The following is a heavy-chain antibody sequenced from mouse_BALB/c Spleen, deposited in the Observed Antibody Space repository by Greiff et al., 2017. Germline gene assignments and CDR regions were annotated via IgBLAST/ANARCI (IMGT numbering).Heavy chain of an antibody. D-gene: IGHD1-2*01. J-gene: IGHJ3*01. CDR3: ARGDYGYRFFLAY. Sequence: EVQLVESGPSLVKPSQTLSLTCSVTGDSITSGYWNWIRKFPGNKLEYMGYISYSGSTYYNPSLKSRISITRDTSKNQYYLQLNSVTTEDTATYYCARGDYGYRFFLAYWGQGTLVTVSA. CDR1: GDSITSGY. V-gene: IGHV3-8*02. CDR2: ISYSGST.